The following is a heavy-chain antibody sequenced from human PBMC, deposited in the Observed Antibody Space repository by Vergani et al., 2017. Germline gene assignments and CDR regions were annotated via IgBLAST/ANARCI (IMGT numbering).Heavy chain of an antibody. CDR3: ATKSCGTPGCQIGYFRE. J-gene: IGHJ1*01. CDR2: ISYDGTQK. V-gene: IGHV3-30*03. CDR1: GFTSSYYG. D-gene: IGHD2-15*01. Sequence: QVHLVESGGGVVQPGRSLRLSCVVSGFTSSYYGMHWVRQAPGKGLEWVAVISYDGTQKYYADSVKGRFTISRDNSKRTLYLQMNSLRTEDTAVYYCATKSCGTPGCQIGYFREWGQRTVDTDSS.